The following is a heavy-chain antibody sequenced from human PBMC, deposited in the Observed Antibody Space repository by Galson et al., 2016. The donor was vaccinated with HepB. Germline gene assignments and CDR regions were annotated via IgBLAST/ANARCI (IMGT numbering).Heavy chain of an antibody. CDR1: GFTFSSYA. D-gene: IGHD3-3*01. V-gene: IGHV3-23*01. Sequence: SLRLSCAASGFTFSSYAMSWVRQAPGKGLEWVSAISGSGGSTYYADSVKGRFTISRDNSKNTLYLQMNSLRAEDTAVYYCAKVFRITIFEVVLPPQCFDYWGQGTLVTVSS. J-gene: IGHJ4*02. CDR3: AKVFRITIFEVVLPPQCFDY. CDR2: ISGSGGST.